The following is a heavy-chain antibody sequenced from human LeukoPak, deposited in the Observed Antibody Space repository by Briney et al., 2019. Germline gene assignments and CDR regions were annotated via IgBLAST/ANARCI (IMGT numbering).Heavy chain of an antibody. CDR3: ASSYYYDSSGSYSSFDC. Sequence: SVKGRFTISRDNAKNSLYLQMNSLRAEDTAVYCCASSYYYDSSGSYSSFDCWGQGTLVTVSS. D-gene: IGHD3-22*01. J-gene: IGHJ4*02. V-gene: IGHV3-11*06.